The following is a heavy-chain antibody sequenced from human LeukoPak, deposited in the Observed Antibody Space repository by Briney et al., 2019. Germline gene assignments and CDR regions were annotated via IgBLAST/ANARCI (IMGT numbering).Heavy chain of an antibody. CDR3: ARGGIQLWLFDP. D-gene: IGHD5-18*01. Sequence: SETLSLTCAVSGGPISSGGYSWSWIRQPPGKGLEWIGYIYHSGSTYYNPSLKSRVTISVDRSKNQFSLKLSSVTAADTAVYYCARGGIQLWLFDPWGQGTLVTVSS. CDR1: GGPISSGGYS. CDR2: IYHSGST. V-gene: IGHV4-30-2*01. J-gene: IGHJ5*02.